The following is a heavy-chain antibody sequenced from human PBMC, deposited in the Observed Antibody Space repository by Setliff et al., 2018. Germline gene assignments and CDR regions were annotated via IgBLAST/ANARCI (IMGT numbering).Heavy chain of an antibody. CDR1: GGSISSNY. J-gene: IGHJ4*02. CDR3: ARTARVPDC. Sequence: SETLSLTCTVSGGSISSNYWSWVRQPPGKGLEWIGYIYTSGSTNYNPSLKSRGTISVDTSRNQFSLKLSSVTAADTAVYFCARTARVPDCSGQGILVTVSS. V-gene: IGHV4-4*08. CDR2: IYTSGST.